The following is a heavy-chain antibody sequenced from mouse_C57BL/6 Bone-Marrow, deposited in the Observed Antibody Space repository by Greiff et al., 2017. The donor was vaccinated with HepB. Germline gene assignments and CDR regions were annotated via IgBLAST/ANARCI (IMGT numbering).Heavy chain of an antibody. J-gene: IGHJ3*01. CDR3: ARHGYRAWFAY. V-gene: IGHV1-26*01. CDR2: INPNNGGT. Sequence: EVQLQQSGPELVKPGASVKISCKASGYTFTDYYMNWVKQSHGKSLEWIGDINPNNGGTSYNQKFKGKAILTVDKSSSTAYMELRSLTSEDSAVYYCARHGYRAWFAYWGQGTLVTVSA. D-gene: IGHD2-2*01. CDR1: GYTFTDYY.